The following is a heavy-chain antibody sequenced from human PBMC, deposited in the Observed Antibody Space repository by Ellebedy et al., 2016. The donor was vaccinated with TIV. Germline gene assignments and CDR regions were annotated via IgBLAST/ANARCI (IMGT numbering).Heavy chain of an antibody. CDR3: ARGVRLAVAGQRVYFDY. CDR1: GFTFSSYG. CDR2: IWYDGSNK. V-gene: IGHV3-33*01. Sequence: GGSLRLXXAASGFTFSSYGMHWVRQAPGKGLEWVAVIWYDGSNKYYADSVKGRFTISRDNSKNTLYLQMNSLRAEDTAVYYCARGVRLAVAGQRVYFDYWGQGTLVTVSS. D-gene: IGHD6-19*01. J-gene: IGHJ4*02.